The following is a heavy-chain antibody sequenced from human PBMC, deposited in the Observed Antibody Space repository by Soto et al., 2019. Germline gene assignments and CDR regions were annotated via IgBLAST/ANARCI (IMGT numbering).Heavy chain of an antibody. Sequence: QVQLVQSGAEVKKPGASVKVSCKASGYTFTGYYIHWVRQAPGQGIEGMGWIIPKNGRTKYGQKFQDRVTMTRDTSISTAYMELSRLRSDDTAVYYCARGTFDNSGDYFAGWFDPWGQGTLVTVSS. CDR1: GYTFTGYY. D-gene: IGHD3-22*01. J-gene: IGHJ5*02. CDR2: IIPKNGRT. CDR3: ARGTFDNSGDYFAGWFDP. V-gene: IGHV1-2*02.